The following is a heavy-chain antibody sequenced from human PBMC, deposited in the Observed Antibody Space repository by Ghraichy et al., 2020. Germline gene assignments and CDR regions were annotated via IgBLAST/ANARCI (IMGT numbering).Heavy chain of an antibody. J-gene: IGHJ2*01. CDR2: INHSGIT. V-gene: IGHV4-34*01. Sequence: ESLNISCAVYGGSFSGHYWSWIRQPPGKGLEWIGEINHSGITNYNPSLKSRVTILVDTSQNQLFLKLTSVTAADTAVYYCARNWYWYFDIWGRGTLVTVSS. CDR1: GGSFSGHY. D-gene: IGHD1-1*01. CDR3: ARNWYWYFDI.